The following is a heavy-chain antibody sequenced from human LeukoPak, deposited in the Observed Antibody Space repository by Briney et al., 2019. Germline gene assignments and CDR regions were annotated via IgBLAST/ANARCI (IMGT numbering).Heavy chain of an antibody. CDR1: GGTFSSYA. CDR3: ARDDYASSAFDI. J-gene: IGHJ3*02. CDR2: ISAYNGNT. D-gene: IGHD4-17*01. V-gene: IGHV1-18*01. Sequence: ASVKVSCKASGGTFSSYAISWVRQAPGQGLEWMGWISAYNGNTNYAQKLQGRVTMTTDTSTSTAYMELRSLRSDDTAVYYCARDDYASSAFDIWGQGTMVTVSS.